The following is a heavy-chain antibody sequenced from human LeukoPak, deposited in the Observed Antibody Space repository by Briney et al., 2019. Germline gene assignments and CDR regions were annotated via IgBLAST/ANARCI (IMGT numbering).Heavy chain of an antibody. Sequence: PSETLSLTCTVSGGSISSSSYYWGWIRQPPGKGLEWIGSIYYSGSTYYNPSLKSRVTISVDTSKNQFSLKLSSVTAADTAVYYCARRRVGVWFGECRGGSCYGNGAFDIWGQGTMVTVSS. CDR1: GGSISSSSYY. CDR3: ARRRVGVWFGECRGGSCYGNGAFDI. V-gene: IGHV4-39*01. J-gene: IGHJ3*02. D-gene: IGHD2-15*01. CDR2: IYYSGST.